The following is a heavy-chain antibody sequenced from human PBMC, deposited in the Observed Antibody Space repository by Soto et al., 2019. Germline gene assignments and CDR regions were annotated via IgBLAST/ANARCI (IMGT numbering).Heavy chain of an antibody. J-gene: IGHJ4*02. Sequence: ASLKVSCNTSGSTFTSYGIICVRHSPGQGLEWMGWISAYNGNTNYAQKLQGRVTMTTDTSTSTAYMELRSLRSDDTAVYCCARGDYYDSSGVEYWGQGTLVTVSS. CDR2: ISAYNGNT. CDR3: ARGDYYDSSGVEY. D-gene: IGHD3-22*01. V-gene: IGHV1-18*01. CDR1: GSTFTSYG.